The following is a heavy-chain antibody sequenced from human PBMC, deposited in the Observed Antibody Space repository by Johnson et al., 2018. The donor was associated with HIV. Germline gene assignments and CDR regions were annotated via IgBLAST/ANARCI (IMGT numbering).Heavy chain of an antibody. CDR3: AKGLGWELLTHDAFDI. CDR1: GFTFDDYA. Sequence: VQLLESGGGLVQPGRSLRLSCAASGFTFDDYAMHWVRQAPGKGLEWVSGISWNSGSIGYADSVKGRFTISRDNAKNSLYLQMNSLRAEDTALYYCAKGLGWELLTHDAFDILGQGTMVTVSS. D-gene: IGHD1-26*01. J-gene: IGHJ3*02. V-gene: IGHV3-9*01. CDR2: ISWNSGSI.